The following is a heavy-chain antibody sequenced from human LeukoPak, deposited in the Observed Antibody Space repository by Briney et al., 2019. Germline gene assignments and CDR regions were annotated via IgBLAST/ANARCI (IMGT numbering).Heavy chain of an antibody. Sequence: GGSLRLSCAASGFTFSSYEMNWIRQAPGKGLEWVSYISSSGSTIYYADSVKGRFTISRDNAKNSLYLQMNSLRAEDTAVYYCARGSEAVYGDLTRSYWGQGTLVTVSS. CDR3: ARGSEAVYGDLTRSY. CDR2: ISSSGSTI. J-gene: IGHJ4*02. CDR1: GFTFSSYE. D-gene: IGHD4-17*01. V-gene: IGHV3-48*03.